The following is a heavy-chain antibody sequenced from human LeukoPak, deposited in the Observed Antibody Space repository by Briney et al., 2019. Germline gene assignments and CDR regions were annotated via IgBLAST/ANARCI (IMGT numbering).Heavy chain of an antibody. CDR2: ISSSSYI. CDR3: ARDLPVDYYGSGSYYSPFFDH. J-gene: IGHJ4*02. Sequence: GGSLRLSCAASGFTFSSYSMNWVRQAPGKGLEWVSSISSSSYIYYADSVKGRFTISRDNAKNSLYLQMNSLRAEDTAVYYCARDLPVDYYGSGSYYSPFFDHWGQGTLVTVSS. D-gene: IGHD3-10*01. V-gene: IGHV3-21*01. CDR1: GFTFSSYS.